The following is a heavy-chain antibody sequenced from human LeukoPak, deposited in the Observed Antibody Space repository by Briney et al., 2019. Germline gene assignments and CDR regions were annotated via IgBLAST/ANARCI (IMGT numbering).Heavy chain of an antibody. Sequence: SVKVSCKASGGTFSSYAISWVRQAPGQGLEWMGRIIPILGIANYARKFQGRVTITADKSTSTAYMELSSLRSEDTAVYYCASFGSGRGGERFDYWGQGTLVTVSS. CDR1: GGTFSSYA. CDR3: ASFGSGRGGERFDY. CDR2: IIPILGIA. D-gene: IGHD6-19*01. V-gene: IGHV1-69*04. J-gene: IGHJ4*02.